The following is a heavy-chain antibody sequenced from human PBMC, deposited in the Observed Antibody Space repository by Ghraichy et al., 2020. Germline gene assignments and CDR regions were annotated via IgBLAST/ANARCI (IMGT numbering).Heavy chain of an antibody. V-gene: IGHV3-23*01. CDR3: AKEESYYDSSGRDAFDI. Sequence: GGSLRLSCAASGFTFSSYAMSWVRQAPGKGLEWVSAISGSGGSTYYADSVKGRFTISRDNSKNTLYMQMNSLRAEDTAVYYCAKEESYYDSSGRDAFDIWGQGTMVTVSS. CDR1: GFTFSSYA. CDR2: ISGSGGST. J-gene: IGHJ3*02. D-gene: IGHD3-22*01.